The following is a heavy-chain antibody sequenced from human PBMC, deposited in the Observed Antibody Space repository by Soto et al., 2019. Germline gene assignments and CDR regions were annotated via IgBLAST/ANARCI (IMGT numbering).Heavy chain of an antibody. Sequence: QVQLVQSGAEVKKPGASVKVSCKASGYTFTSYYMHWVRQAPGQGLEWMGIINPSGGSTSYAQKFQGRVTMTRATSRSTGYMELSSLRSEDTAVYYCARGGSYYHGYYYYGMDVWGQGTTVTVSS. CDR3: ARGGSYYHGYYYYGMDV. D-gene: IGHD1-26*01. CDR1: GYTFTSYY. J-gene: IGHJ6*02. V-gene: IGHV1-46*03. CDR2: INPSGGST.